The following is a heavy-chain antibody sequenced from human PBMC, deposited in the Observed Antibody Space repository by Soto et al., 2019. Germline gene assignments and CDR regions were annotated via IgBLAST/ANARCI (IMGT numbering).Heavy chain of an antibody. CDR3: ARGRGLLLWFGELHNWFDP. Sequence: SETLSLTCAVYGGSFSGYYWSWIRKPAGKGLEWIGEINHSGSTNYNPSRKSRVTISVDTSKNQFSLKLSSVTAADTAVYYCARGRGLLLWFGELHNWFDPWGQGTLVTSPQ. V-gene: IGHV4-34*01. J-gene: IGHJ5*02. D-gene: IGHD3-10*01. CDR1: GGSFSGYY. CDR2: INHSGST.